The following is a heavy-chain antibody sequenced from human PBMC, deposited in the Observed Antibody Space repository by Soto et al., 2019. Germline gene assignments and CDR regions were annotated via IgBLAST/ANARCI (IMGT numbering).Heavy chain of an antibody. D-gene: IGHD2-15*01. J-gene: IGHJ4*02. CDR3: AREGYCSGGSFYSVPVFDY. Sequence: QVQLVESGGGVVQPGRSLRLSCAASGFTFSSYGMHWVRQAPGKGLEWVAVIWYDGSNKYYADSVKGRFTISRDNSKNTLYLQMNSLRAEDTAVYYCAREGYCSGGSFYSVPVFDYWGQGTLVTVSS. CDR2: IWYDGSNK. CDR1: GFTFSSYG. V-gene: IGHV3-33*01.